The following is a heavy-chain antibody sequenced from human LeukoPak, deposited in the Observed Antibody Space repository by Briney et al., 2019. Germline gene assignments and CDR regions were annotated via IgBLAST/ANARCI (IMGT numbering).Heavy chain of an antibody. V-gene: IGHV5-51*01. Sequence: GESLKISCKGSGYSFTSYWIGWVRQMPGKGLEWMGIIYPGDSDTRYSPSFQGQVTISADKSISTAYLQWSSLKASDTAMYYCASGHAAAASVRQYYMDVWGKGTTVTVSS. CDR2: IYPGDSDT. J-gene: IGHJ6*03. CDR3: ASGHAAAASVRQYYMDV. CDR1: GYSFTSYW. D-gene: IGHD6-13*01.